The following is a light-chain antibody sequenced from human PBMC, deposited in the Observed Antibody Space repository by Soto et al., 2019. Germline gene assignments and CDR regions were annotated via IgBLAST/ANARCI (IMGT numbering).Light chain of an antibody. J-gene: IGKJ1*01. CDR1: QSIRGW. V-gene: IGKV1-5*01. CDR3: QQYITYST. CDR2: DAS. Sequence: DIQMTQSPSTLSASVGDRVTITCRASQSIRGWLAWYQRKPGKAPKLLIYDASSLESGVSSRFSGSGSGTEFTLTISSLQPDDFATYYCQQYITYSTFGQGTKVEIK.